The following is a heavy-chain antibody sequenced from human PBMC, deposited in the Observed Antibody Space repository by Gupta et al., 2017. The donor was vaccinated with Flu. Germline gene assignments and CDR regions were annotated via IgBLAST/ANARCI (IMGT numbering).Heavy chain of an antibody. CDR1: EFSLSTSGSG. J-gene: IGHJ4*02. CDR2: IFWNGDK. CDR3: ALSDTLLYYWAGDSYNVILDS. D-gene: IGHD3-10*01. Sequence: QITLKESGPTLVKPTQTLTLTCTVSEFSLSTSGSGVSWIRQPPGKALEWLTIIFWNGDKRYSPSLKDRLAITKDTSKNQVVLTMTNMDPVDKDIYYCALSDTLLYYWAGDSYNVILDSCCQGTLVPVS. V-gene: IGHV2-5*01.